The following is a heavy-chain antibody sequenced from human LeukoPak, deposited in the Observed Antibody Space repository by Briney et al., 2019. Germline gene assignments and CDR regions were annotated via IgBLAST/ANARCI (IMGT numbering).Heavy chain of an antibody. Sequence: SSETLSLTCTVSGGSISSGGYYWGWIRQPPGKGLEWIGSIYYSGSTYYNPSLKSRVTISVDTSKNQFSLKLSSVTAADTAVYYCARRSIAGGITIFGVDLYYFDYWGQGTLVTVSS. CDR3: ARRSIAGGITIFGVDLYYFDY. V-gene: IGHV4-39*01. D-gene: IGHD3-3*01. J-gene: IGHJ4*02. CDR1: GGSISSGGYY. CDR2: IYYSGST.